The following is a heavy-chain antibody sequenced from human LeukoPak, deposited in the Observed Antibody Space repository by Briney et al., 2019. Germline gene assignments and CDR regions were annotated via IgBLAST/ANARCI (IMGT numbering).Heavy chain of an antibody. J-gene: IGHJ6*03. V-gene: IGHV3-7*01. CDR3: ARAIGTGYSSSWYVLSGYYYYYMDV. CDR1: GFTFSSYW. Sequence: GGSLRLSCAASGFTFSSYWMSWVRQAPGKGLEWVANIKQDGSEKYYVDSVKGRFTISRDNAKNSLYLQMNSLRAEDTAVYYCARAIGTGYSSSWYVLSGYYYYYMDVWGKGTTVTISS. D-gene: IGHD6-13*01. CDR2: IKQDGSEK.